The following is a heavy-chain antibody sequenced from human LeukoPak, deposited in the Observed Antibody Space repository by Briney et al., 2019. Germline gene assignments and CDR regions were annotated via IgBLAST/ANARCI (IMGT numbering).Heavy chain of an antibody. CDR2: ISAYNGNT. V-gene: IGHV1-18*04. J-gene: IGHJ3*02. CDR1: GYTFTGYY. CDR3: ARGRVTMVRGVTRTDAFDI. D-gene: IGHD3-10*01. Sequence: ASVKVSCKASGYTFTGYYMHWVRQAPGQGLEWMGWISAYNGNTNYAQKLQGRVTMTTDTSTSTAYMELRSLRSDDTAVYYCARGRVTMVRGVTRTDAFDIWGQGTMVTVSS.